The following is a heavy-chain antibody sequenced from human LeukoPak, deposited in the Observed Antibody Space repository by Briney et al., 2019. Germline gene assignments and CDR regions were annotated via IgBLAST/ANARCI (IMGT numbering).Heavy chain of an antibody. D-gene: IGHD3-10*01. J-gene: IGHJ5*02. Sequence: SVKVSCKASGGTFSSYAISWVRQAPGQGLEWMGGIIPIFGTANYAQKFQGRVTITADESTSTAYMELSSLRSEDTAVYYCARDPLPNYGSGSRWFDPWGQGTLVTVSS. CDR1: GGTFSSYA. CDR3: ARDPLPNYGSGSRWFDP. V-gene: IGHV1-69*13. CDR2: IIPIFGTA.